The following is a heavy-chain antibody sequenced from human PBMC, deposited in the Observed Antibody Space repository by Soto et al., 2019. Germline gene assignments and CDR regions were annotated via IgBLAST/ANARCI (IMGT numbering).Heavy chain of an antibody. Sequence: SETLSLTCTVSGGSISSGGYYWSWIRQHPGKGLEWIGYIYYSGSTYYNPSLKSRVTISVDTSKNQFSLKLSSVTAADTAVYYCARVPPVRYFDSYAFDIWGQGTMVTVSS. CDR2: IYYSGST. CDR1: GGSISSGGYY. D-gene: IGHD3-9*01. J-gene: IGHJ3*02. CDR3: ARVPPVRYFDSYAFDI. V-gene: IGHV4-31*03.